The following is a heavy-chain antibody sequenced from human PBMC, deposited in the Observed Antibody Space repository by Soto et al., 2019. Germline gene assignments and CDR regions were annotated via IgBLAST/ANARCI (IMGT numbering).Heavy chain of an antibody. D-gene: IGHD2-2*01. J-gene: IGHJ5*02. CDR3: ARGKVIDAEIYIWFVP. CDR1: GHTFTGYY. CDR2: INHNSGGT. Sequence: QVQPVQSGAEVKKPGASVKISCKASGHTFTGYYIHWVRQSPGQGLEWMGWINHNSGGTDYGQKFQGRVTMTRDTSVSTVYMELTRLRSADAAVYYCARGKVIDAEIYIWFVPWGQGTLVTVSS. V-gene: IGHV1-2*02.